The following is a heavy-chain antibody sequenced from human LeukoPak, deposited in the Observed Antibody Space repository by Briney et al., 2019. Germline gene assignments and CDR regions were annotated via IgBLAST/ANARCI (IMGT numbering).Heavy chain of an antibody. D-gene: IGHD1-26*01. Sequence: ASVKVSCKASGYTFSSYAISWVRQAPGQGLEWMGGIIPIFGTANYAQKFQGRVTITADESTSTAYMELSSLRSEDTAVYYCARSYSGSYYFAFDIWGQGTMVTVSS. CDR2: IIPIFGTA. CDR1: GYTFSSYA. V-gene: IGHV1-69*13. CDR3: ARSYSGSYYFAFDI. J-gene: IGHJ3*02.